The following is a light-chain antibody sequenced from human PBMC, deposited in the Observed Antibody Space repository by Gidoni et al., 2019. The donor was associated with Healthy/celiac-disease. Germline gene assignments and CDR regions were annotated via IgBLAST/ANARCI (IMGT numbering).Light chain of an antibody. CDR3: QQYNNWPRT. J-gene: IGKJ1*01. Sequence: EIVMTQSPATLSVSPGERATLSCRASQSVSSNLAWYQQKPGQAPRLLIYGASTRATGIPARFSGIGSGTEFPLTISSLQSEDFAVYYCQQYNNWPRTFGQGTKVEIK. V-gene: IGKV3-15*01. CDR1: QSVSSN. CDR2: GAS.